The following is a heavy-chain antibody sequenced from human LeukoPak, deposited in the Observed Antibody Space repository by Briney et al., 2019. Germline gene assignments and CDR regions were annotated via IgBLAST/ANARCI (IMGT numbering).Heavy chain of an antibody. D-gene: IGHD5/OR15-5a*01. CDR3: AREDLSSPYYYYGMDV. V-gene: IGHV1-2*02. Sequence: GASVKVSCKASGYTFTGYYMHWVRQAPGQGLEWMGWINPNSGGTNYAQKFQGRVTMTRDTSISTAYMELSRLRSDDTAVYYCAREDLSSPYYYYGMDVWGQGTTVTVSS. CDR2: INPNSGGT. CDR1: GYTFTGYY. J-gene: IGHJ6*02.